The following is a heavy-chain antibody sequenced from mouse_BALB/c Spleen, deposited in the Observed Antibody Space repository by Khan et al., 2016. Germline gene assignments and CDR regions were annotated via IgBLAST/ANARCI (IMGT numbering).Heavy chain of an antibody. J-gene: IGHJ3*01. V-gene: IGHV1-80*01. Sequence: QVQLQQSGAELVRPGSSVKISCKASGYVFSSYWMNWVKQRPGQGLEWIGQIYPGAGDTYYNGKFKVKVTLTAEKSSSTAYLQLSSLTFEDSAAYFCAGGTPLADWAQGTLVTVSA. D-gene: IGHD2-14*01. CDR3: AGGTPLAD. CDR1: GYVFSSYW. CDR2: IYPGAGDT.